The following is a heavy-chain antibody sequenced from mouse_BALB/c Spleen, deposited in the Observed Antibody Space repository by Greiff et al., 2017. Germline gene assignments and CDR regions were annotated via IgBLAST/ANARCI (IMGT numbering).Heavy chain of an antibody. CDR3: ARDLLDSFDY. CDR1: GFTFSSYG. Sequence: DVHLVESGGGLVQPGGSLKLSCAASGFTFSSYGMSWVRQTPDKRLELVATINSNGGSTYYPDSVKGRFTISRDNAKNTLYLQMSSLKSEDTAMYYCARDLLDSFDYWGQGTTLTVSS. V-gene: IGHV5-6-3*01. J-gene: IGHJ2*01. CDR2: INSNGGST. D-gene: IGHD2-1*01.